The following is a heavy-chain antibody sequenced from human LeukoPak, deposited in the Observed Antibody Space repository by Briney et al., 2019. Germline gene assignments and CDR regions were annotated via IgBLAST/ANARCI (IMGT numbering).Heavy chain of an antibody. V-gene: IGHV2-70*01. J-gene: IGHJ4*02. CDR3: ARFLYGDSASYFDY. Sequence: SGPTLVNPTQTLTLTCTFSGFSLSTSGMCVSWIRQPPVKALEWLALIDWDDDKYYSTSLKTRLTISKDTSKNQVVLTVTNMDPVDTARYYCARFLYGDSASYFDYWGQGTLVIVSS. D-gene: IGHD4-17*01. CDR2: IDWDDDK. CDR1: GFSLSTSGMC.